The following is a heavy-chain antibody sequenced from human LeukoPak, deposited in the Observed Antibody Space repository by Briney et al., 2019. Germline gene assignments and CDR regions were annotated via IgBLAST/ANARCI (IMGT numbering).Heavy chain of an antibody. CDR2: ISSSSSYI. CDR1: GFTFSSYS. Sequence: PGGSLRLSCAASGFTFSSYSMNWVRQAPGKGLEWVSSISSSSSYIYYADSVKGRFTTSRDNAKNSLYLQMNSLRAEDTAVYYCARDGDIVVVPAAIVSGWFDPWGQGTLVTVSS. V-gene: IGHV3-21*01. D-gene: IGHD2-2*01. J-gene: IGHJ5*02. CDR3: ARDGDIVVVPAAIVSGWFDP.